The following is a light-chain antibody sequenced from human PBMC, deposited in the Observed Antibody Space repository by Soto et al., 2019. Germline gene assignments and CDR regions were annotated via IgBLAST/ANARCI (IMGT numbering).Light chain of an antibody. CDR2: AAS. Sequence: ALRITQSPSALSADKAPTVNITFPSSQGISSYLAWYQQKPGKAPKLLIYAASTLQSGVPSRFSGSGSGTDFTLTISCLQSEDFATYYCQQYYSYPRTFGKGTKVDIK. J-gene: IGKJ1*01. CDR1: QGISSY. V-gene: IGKV1-8*01. CDR3: QQYYSYPRT.